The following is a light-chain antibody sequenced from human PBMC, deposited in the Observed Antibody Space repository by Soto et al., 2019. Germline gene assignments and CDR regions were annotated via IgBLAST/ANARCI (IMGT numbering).Light chain of an antibody. CDR3: QTWGTGINVV. J-gene: IGLJ2*01. CDR2: LNSDGSH. Sequence: QPVLTQSPSASASLGASVKLTCTLSSGHSSYAIAWHQQQPEKGPRYLMKLNSDGSHSKGDGIPDRFSGYSSGAERYLTISSLQSEDEADYYCQTWGTGINVVFGGGTKLTVL. CDR1: SGHSSYA. V-gene: IGLV4-69*01.